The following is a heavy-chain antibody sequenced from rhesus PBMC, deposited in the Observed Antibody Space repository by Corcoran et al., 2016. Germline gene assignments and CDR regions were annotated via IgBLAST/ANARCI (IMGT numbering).Heavy chain of an antibody. CDR2: ITYSGAT. Sequence: QVQLQESGPGLVKPSEPLSLTCAVSGGSIRTSSYSWTWLRQSPGKGLEWIGYITYSGATNYNPSLESRVTISRDTSKNQFSLRLTSVTAADTAVYFCARDNYTTDGFDFWGQGLRVSVSS. CDR1: GGSIRTSSYS. CDR3: ARDNYTTDGFDF. D-gene: IGHD1-44*01. V-gene: IGHV4-122*02. J-gene: IGHJ3*01.